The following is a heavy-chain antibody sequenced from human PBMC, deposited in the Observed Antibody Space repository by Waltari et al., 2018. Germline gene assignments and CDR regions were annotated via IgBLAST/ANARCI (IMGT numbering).Heavy chain of an antibody. Sequence: EVQLVESGGGLVQPGGSLRLSCVASGFTISSGWMHWVRQAPGKGLVWVSRINGDGSGAIYADSVKGRFTISRDNAKNTLYLQMNSLTAEDTAIYYCIKSSGWPDSWGQGTLVTVSS. V-gene: IGHV3-74*01. D-gene: IGHD6-19*01. CDR1: GFTISSGW. J-gene: IGHJ4*02. CDR3: IKSSGWPDS. CDR2: INGDGSGA.